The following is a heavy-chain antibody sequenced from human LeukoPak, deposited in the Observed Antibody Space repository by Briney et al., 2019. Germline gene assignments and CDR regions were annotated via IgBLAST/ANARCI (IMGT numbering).Heavy chain of an antibody. CDR2: ISSSGSTI. J-gene: IGHJ4*02. Sequence: GGSLRLSCAASGFTFSDYYMSWIRQAPGKGLEWVSYISSSGSTIYYADSVKGRFTISRDNAKNSLYLQMNSLRAEDTAVYYCASPYYRYSGSYDYWGQGTLVTVSS. CDR3: ASPYYRYSGSYDY. V-gene: IGHV3-11*01. CDR1: GFTFSDYY. D-gene: IGHD1-26*01.